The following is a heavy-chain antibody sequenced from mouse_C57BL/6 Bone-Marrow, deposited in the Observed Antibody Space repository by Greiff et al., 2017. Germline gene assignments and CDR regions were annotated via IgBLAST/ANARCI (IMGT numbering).Heavy chain of an antibody. CDR3: ARDGYNWYFDV. CDR1: GYTFTSYW. CDR2: IDPSDSYT. Sequence: QVQLQQPGAELVKPGASVKLSCKASGYTFTSYWMQWVNQRPGQGLEWIGEIDPSDSYTNYNQKFKGKATLTVDTSSSTAYMQLSSLTSEDSAVYYCARDGYNWYFDVWGTGTTVTVSS. V-gene: IGHV1-50*01. J-gene: IGHJ1*03. D-gene: IGHD2-3*01.